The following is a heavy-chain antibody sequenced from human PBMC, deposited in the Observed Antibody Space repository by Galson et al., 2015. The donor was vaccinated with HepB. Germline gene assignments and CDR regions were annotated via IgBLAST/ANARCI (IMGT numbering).Heavy chain of an antibody. J-gene: IGHJ4*02. V-gene: IGHV3-48*01. CDR1: GFTFSSYS. Sequence: SLRLSCAASGFTFSSYSMNWVRQAPGKGLEWVSYISSSSSTIYYADSVKGRFTISRDNAKNSLYLQMNSLRAEDTAVYYCAREGTTDRLRFLDLDWGLYWGQGTLVTVSS. D-gene: IGHD3-3*01. CDR2: ISSSSSTI. CDR3: AREGTTDRLRFLDLDWGLY.